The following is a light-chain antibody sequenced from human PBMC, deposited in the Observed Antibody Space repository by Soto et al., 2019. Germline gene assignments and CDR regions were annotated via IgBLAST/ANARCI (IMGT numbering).Light chain of an antibody. V-gene: IGKV3-20*01. J-gene: IGKJ4*01. CDR1: QSVNSDY. CDR2: GAS. Sequence: IVLTQSPGTLSLSPGERATLSCRASQSVNSDYLAWYQQRPGQAPRLVIYGASSRATGIPDRFSGSGTGTDFTLTISRLEPEDFAVYYCQQFGSSPPLTFGGGTKVEIK. CDR3: QQFGSSPPLT.